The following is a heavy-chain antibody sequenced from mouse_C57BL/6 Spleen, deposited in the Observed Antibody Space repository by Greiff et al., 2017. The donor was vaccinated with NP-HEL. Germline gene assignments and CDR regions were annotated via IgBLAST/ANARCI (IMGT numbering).Heavy chain of an antibody. CDR1: GYTFTSYW. CDR3: ARSLGRDWYFDV. V-gene: IGHV1-55*01. D-gene: IGHD4-1*01. CDR2: IYPGSGST. Sequence: QVQLQQPGAELVKPGASVKMSCKASGYTFTSYWITWVKQRPGQGLEWIGDIYPGSGSTNYNEKFKSKATLTVDTSSSTAYMQLSSLTSEDSAVYYCARSLGRDWYFDVWGTGTTVTVSS. J-gene: IGHJ1*03.